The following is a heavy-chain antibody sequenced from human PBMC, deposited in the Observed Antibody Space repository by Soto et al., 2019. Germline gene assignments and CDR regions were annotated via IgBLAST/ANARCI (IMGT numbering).Heavy chain of an antibody. V-gene: IGHV1-69*06. CDR2: LIPIYNAP. CDR3: ARVRDPHLDHYGLDV. CDR1: GFTFNVYG. Sequence: QVQLVQSGAEVKNPGSSVKVSCKTSGFTFNVYGLHWVRQAPGQGLEWVGGLIPIYNAPYYAQKFQGRVTISADKSTTTFHLELSSLRSDDTAVYFCARVRDPHLDHYGLDVWGQGTTVTVS. J-gene: IGHJ6*02.